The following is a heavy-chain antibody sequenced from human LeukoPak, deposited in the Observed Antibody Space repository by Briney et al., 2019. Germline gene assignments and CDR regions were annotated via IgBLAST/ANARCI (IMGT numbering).Heavy chain of an antibody. CDR3: ARDRAAAGGSSFDY. D-gene: IGHD6-13*01. CDR2: IIPIFGTA. CDR1: GGTFSSYA. J-gene: IGHJ4*02. Sequence: SVKVSCKASGGTFSSYAISWVRQAPGQGLEWMGGIIPIFGTANYAQKFQGRVTITADKSTSTAYMELSSLGSEDTAVYYCARDRAAAGGSSFDYWGQGTLVTVSS. V-gene: IGHV1-69*06.